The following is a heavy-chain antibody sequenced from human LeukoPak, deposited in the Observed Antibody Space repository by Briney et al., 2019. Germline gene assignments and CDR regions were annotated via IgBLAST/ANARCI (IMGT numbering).Heavy chain of an antibody. D-gene: IGHD1-26*01. Sequence: GGPLRLSCAASGFTFSSYWMSWVRQAPGKGLEWVANIKQDGSEKYYVDSVKGRFTISRDNAKNSLYLQMNSLRAEDTAVYYCARWGSKWELLIDYWGQGTLVTVSS. CDR2: IKQDGSEK. CDR1: GFTFSSYW. V-gene: IGHV3-7*01. CDR3: ARWGSKWELLIDY. J-gene: IGHJ4*02.